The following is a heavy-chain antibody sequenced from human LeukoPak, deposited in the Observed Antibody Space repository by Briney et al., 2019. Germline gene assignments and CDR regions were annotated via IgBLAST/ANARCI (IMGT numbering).Heavy chain of an antibody. J-gene: IGHJ4*02. CDR3: ARAVSGRFDY. Sequence: KTSETLSLTCTVSGGSMSSYHWGWIRQPPGKGLEWTGYIYYSGSTNYNPSLNSRVTISVDTSKNQFSLRLSSVTAADTAIYYCARAVSGRFDYWGQGTLVTVSS. D-gene: IGHD6-19*01. CDR1: GGSMSSYH. CDR2: IYYSGST. V-gene: IGHV4-59*08.